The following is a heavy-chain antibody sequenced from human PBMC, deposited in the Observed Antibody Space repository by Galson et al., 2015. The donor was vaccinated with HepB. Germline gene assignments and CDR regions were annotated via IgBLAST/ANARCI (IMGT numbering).Heavy chain of an antibody. CDR1: GFTFSSYA. J-gene: IGHJ4*02. Sequence: SLRLSCAASGFTFSSYAMHWVRQAPGKGLEWVAVISYDGSNKYYADSVKGRFTISRDNSKNTLYLQMNSLRAEDTAVYYCAREHSRVWFGELSYWGQGTLVTVSS. V-gene: IGHV3-30*04. D-gene: IGHD3-10*01. CDR3: AREHSRVWFGELSY. CDR2: ISYDGSNK.